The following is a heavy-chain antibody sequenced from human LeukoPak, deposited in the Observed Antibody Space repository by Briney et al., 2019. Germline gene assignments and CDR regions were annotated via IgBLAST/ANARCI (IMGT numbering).Heavy chain of an antibody. CDR1: GFTFSDYY. V-gene: IGHV3-11*01. J-gene: IGHJ6*02. Sequence: GGSLRLSCAASGFTFSDYYISWIRQAPGKGLEWISYISSSGSTIYYADSVKGRFTISRDNAQNSLYLQMNSLRAEDSAVYYCARGYYYGSGSYDYYYGMDVWGQGTTVTVSS. CDR2: ISSSGSTI. CDR3: ARGYYYGSGSYDYYYGMDV. D-gene: IGHD3-10*01.